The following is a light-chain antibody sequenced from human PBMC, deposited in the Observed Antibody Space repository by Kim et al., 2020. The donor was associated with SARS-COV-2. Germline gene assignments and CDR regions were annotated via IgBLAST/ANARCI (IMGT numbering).Light chain of an antibody. J-gene: IGLJ2*01. Sequence: PRQSVTQSDYGTRSDVGDYNVGSWYQQHQGKAPKLMMYDVSERPSGVPDRFSGSKSSITASLTVSGLQAEDEADYYCSSYAGTVVFGGGTQLTV. V-gene: IGLV2-11*01. CDR1: RSDVGDYNV. CDR3: SSYAGTVV. CDR2: DVS.